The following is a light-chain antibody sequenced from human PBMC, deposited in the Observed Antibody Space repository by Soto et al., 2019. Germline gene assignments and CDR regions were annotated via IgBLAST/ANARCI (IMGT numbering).Light chain of an antibody. CDR3: QQFGRSPL. J-gene: IGKJ5*01. Sequence: ELVLTQSPGTLSLSPWETATLACRASESIISDYSAWYQHKPGQSPRLLIYATSKRATGIPDRFSGIGSETDFTLTISRLEPEDFALYYCQQFGRSPLFGQGTRLEIK. CDR2: ATS. V-gene: IGKV3-20*01. CDR1: ESIISDY.